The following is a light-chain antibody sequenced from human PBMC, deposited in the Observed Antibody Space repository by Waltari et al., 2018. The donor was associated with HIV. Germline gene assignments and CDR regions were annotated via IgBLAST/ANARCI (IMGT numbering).Light chain of an antibody. CDR2: AAS. Sequence: VTITCRAGQGISSWLAWYQQKPGKAPKPLIYAASSLQTGVPSRFSGSGTGTHFTLTISSLQPEDFATYYCQHYDTFPYTFGQGTRLEIK. J-gene: IGKJ2*01. CDR3: QHYDTFPYT. CDR1: QGISSW. V-gene: IGKV1D-16*01.